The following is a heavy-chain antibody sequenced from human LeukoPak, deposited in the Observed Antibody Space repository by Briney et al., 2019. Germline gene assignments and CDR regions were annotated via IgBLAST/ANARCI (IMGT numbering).Heavy chain of an antibody. J-gene: IGHJ4*02. D-gene: IGHD6-19*01. V-gene: IGHV1-18*01. CDR1: GYTFTSYG. CDR3: ALTPGIAVAGPLDY. CDR2: ISAYNGNT. Sequence: ASVKVSCKASGYTFTSYGISWVRQAPGQGLEWMGWISAYNGNTNYAQKLQGRVTMTTDTSTSTAYMELRSLRSDDTAVYYCALTPGIAVAGPLDYWGQGTLVTVSS.